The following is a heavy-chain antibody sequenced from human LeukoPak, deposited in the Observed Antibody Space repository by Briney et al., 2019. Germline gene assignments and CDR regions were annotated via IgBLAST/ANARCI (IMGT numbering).Heavy chain of an antibody. J-gene: IGHJ4*02. CDR1: GFTFSSYA. D-gene: IGHD1-26*01. Sequence: PGGSLRLSCAASGFTFSSYAMHWVRQAPGKGLEWVSVIYSGGSTYYADSVKGRFTISRDNSKNTLYLQMNSLRAEDTAVYYCARVDSGSYEWGQGTLVTVSS. V-gene: IGHV3-53*01. CDR2: IYSGGST. CDR3: ARVDSGSYE.